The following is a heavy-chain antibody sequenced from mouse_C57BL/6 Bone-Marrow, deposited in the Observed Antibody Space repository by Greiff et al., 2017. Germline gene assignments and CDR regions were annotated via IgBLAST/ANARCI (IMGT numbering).Heavy chain of an antibody. J-gene: IGHJ3*01. CDR2: FYPGSGSI. CDR1: GYTFTEYT. CDR3: ARHEAGATMVTTGTSWFAY. Sequence: QVHVKQSGAELVKPGASVKLSCKASGYTFTEYTIHWVKQRSGQGLEWIGWFYPGSGSIKYNEKFKDKATLTADKSSSTVYMELSRLTSEDSAVYFCARHEAGATMVTTGTSWFAYWGQGTLVTVSA. V-gene: IGHV1-62-2*01. D-gene: IGHD2-2*01.